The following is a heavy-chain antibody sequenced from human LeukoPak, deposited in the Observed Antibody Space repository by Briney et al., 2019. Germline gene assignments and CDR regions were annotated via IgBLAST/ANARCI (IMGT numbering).Heavy chain of an antibody. CDR1: GFTFSSYS. CDR3: ARDYGSGGYYFGY. D-gene: IGHD3-10*01. J-gene: IGHJ4*02. CDR2: ISSSSSYI. Sequence: PGGSLRPSCAASGFTFSSYSMNWVRQAPGKGLEWVSSISSSSSYIYYADSVKGRFTISRDNAKNSLYLQMNSLRAEDTAVYYCARDYGSGGYYFGYWGQGTLVTVSS. V-gene: IGHV3-21*01.